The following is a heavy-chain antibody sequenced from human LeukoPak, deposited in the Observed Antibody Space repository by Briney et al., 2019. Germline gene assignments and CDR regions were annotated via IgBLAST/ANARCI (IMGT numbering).Heavy chain of an antibody. D-gene: IGHD2-15*01. CDR2: INWNGGST. J-gene: IGHJ2*01. CDR3: ARVTILGYWYFDL. V-gene: IGHV3-20*04. Sequence: GGSLRLSCAASGFTFDDYAMHWVRQAPGKGLEWVSGINWNGGSTGYADSVKGRFTISRDNAKNSLYLQMNSLRAEDTALYYCARVTILGYWYFDLWGRGTLVTVSS. CDR1: GFTFDDYA.